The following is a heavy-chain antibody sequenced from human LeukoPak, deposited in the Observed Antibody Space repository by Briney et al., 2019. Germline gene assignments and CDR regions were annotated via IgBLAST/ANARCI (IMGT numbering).Heavy chain of an antibody. D-gene: IGHD3-22*01. CDR2: IYYSRST. CDR3: ACLTTADAFDI. Sequence: SETLSLTCTVSGGSISNTLYYWAWIRQPPGKGLESIGSIYYSRSTYYSPSLKSRVTISVDTSKNQFSLKLSSVTAADTAVYYCACLTTADAFDIWGQGTMVTVSS. J-gene: IGHJ3*02. V-gene: IGHV4-39*07. CDR1: GGSISNTLYY.